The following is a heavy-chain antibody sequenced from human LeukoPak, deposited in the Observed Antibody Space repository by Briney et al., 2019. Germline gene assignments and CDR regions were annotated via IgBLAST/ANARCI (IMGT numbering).Heavy chain of an antibody. CDR3: AKENPHNDY. CDR1: GFTFDDYA. V-gene: IGHV3-9*01. Sequence: PGGSLRLSCAASGFTFDDYAMHWVRQAPGKGLEWVSGISWNSGSIGYADSVKGRFTISRDNAKNSLYLQMNSLRAEDTALYYCAKENPHNDYWGQGTLVTVSS. CDR2: ISWNSGSI. J-gene: IGHJ4*02.